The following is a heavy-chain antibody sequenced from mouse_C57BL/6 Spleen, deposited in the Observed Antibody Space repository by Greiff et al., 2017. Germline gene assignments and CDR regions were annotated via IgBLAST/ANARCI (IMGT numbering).Heavy chain of an antibody. CDR3: AYSNYWYFDV. J-gene: IGHJ1*03. CDR1: GYAFSSSW. Sequence: QVQLKESGPELVKPGASVKISCKASGYAFSSSWMNWVKQRPGKGLEWIGRIYPGDGDTNYNGKFKGKATLTADKSSSTAYMQLSSLTSEDSAVYVCAYSNYWYFDVWGTGTTVTVSS. D-gene: IGHD2-5*01. V-gene: IGHV1-82*01. CDR2: IYPGDGDT.